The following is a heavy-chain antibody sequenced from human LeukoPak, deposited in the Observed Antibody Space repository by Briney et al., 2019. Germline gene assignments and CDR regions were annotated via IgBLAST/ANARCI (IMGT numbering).Heavy chain of an antibody. CDR3: AREADGLLEIYGGLDY. CDR2: INPNSGGT. J-gene: IGHJ4*02. V-gene: IGHV1-2*02. Sequence: ASVKVSYKASRYTLTGYYMHWVRQAPGQGLEWMGWINPNSGGTNYAQKFQGRVTMTRDTSISTAYMELSRLRSDDTAVYYCAREADGLLEIYGGLDYWGQGTLVTVSS. D-gene: IGHD3-3*01. CDR1: RYTLTGYY.